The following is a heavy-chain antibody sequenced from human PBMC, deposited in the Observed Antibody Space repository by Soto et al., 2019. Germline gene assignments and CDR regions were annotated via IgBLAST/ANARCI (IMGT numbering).Heavy chain of an antibody. Sequence: SVKVSCKASGGTFSSYAISWVRQAPGQGLEWMGGIIPIFGTANYAQKFQGRVTITADESTSTAYMELSSLRSEDTAVYYCARAFLGYDILTGYYNVGSGDAFDIWGQGTMVTVSS. J-gene: IGHJ3*02. D-gene: IGHD3-9*01. CDR1: GGTFSSYA. V-gene: IGHV1-69*13. CDR3: ARAFLGYDILTGYYNVGSGDAFDI. CDR2: IIPIFGTA.